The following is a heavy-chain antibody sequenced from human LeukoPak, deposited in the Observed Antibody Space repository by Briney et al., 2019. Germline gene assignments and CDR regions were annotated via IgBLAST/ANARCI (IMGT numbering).Heavy chain of an antibody. CDR3: AREWGRIAVAGGPGY. D-gene: IGHD6-19*01. CDR1: GFTFSNYG. Sequence: PGGSLRLSCEVSGFTFSNYGMHWVRQAPGKGLEWVALIWYDGRTKFHADSVKGRFTISRDNFENTLYLQMSSLRVEDTPVYYCAREWGRIAVAGGPGYWGQGTLVTVSS. V-gene: IGHV3-33*01. CDR2: IWYDGRTK. J-gene: IGHJ4*02.